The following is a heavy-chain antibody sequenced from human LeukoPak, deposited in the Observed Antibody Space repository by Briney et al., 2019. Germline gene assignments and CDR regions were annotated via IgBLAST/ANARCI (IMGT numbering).Heavy chain of an antibody. D-gene: IGHD2-2*01. CDR2: IYNSGTT. V-gene: IGHV4-59*01. Sequence: SETLSLTCTVSGGSINNYYWSWIRQPPGKGLEWIGYIYNSGTTTYNPSLKSRVTISLDTSKNHFSLNLSSGTAADTAVYYCARTSLFPGYHYYMDVWGKGTTVTVSS. J-gene: IGHJ6*03. CDR3: ARTSLFPGYHYYMDV. CDR1: GGSINNYY.